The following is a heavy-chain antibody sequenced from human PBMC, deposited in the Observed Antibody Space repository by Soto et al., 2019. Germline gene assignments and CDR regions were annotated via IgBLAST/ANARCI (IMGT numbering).Heavy chain of an antibody. V-gene: IGHV1-18*01. J-gene: IGHJ4*01. Sequence: ASVKVSCKVSGYTFTNYGINWVRQAPGQGLGWVGWFNPANRNTNYAQKFQDRVSMTTDTSTNTAYMELRGLRSDDTAVAYCARGRLGDLFDFWGYGTLVTVSS. CDR3: ARGRLGDLFDF. D-gene: IGHD2-21*02. CDR1: GYTFTNYG. CDR2: FNPANRNT.